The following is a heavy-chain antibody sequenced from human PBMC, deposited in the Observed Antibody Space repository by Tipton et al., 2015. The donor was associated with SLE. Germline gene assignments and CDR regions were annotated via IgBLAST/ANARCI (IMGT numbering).Heavy chain of an antibody. CDR3: ASAYSSGWFDY. Sequence: LRLSCTVSGGSISSYYWSWIRQPPGKGLEWIGYIYTSGSTNYNPSLKSRVTISVDTSKNQFSLKLSSVTAADTAVYYCASAYSSGWFDYWGQGTLVTVSS. J-gene: IGHJ4*02. V-gene: IGHV4-4*08. CDR2: IYTSGST. CDR1: GGSISSYY. D-gene: IGHD6-19*01.